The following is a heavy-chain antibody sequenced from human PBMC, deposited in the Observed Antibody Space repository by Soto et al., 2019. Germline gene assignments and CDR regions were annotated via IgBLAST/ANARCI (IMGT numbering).Heavy chain of an antibody. CDR3: VNQATRPSP. D-gene: IGHD6-6*01. CDR1: GFTFSSYW. Sequence: GGSLRLSCAASGFTFSSYWMHWVRQAPGKGLVYVSRINSNGGNTSYADSVKGRFTISRDNSNNTLYLQMSNVRTEDTAVYYCVNQATRPSPWGQGTLVTVSS. V-gene: IGHV3-74*01. J-gene: IGHJ5*02. CDR2: INSNGGNT.